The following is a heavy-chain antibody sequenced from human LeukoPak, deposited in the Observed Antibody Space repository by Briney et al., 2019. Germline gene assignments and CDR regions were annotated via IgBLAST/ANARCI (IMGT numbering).Heavy chain of an antibody. CDR2: ISNDGGGT. V-gene: IGHV3-23*01. CDR1: GFIFNNYG. D-gene: IGHD3-22*01. CDR3: AKGSSGYVFDL. J-gene: IGHJ4*02. Sequence: PGGSLRLSCAATGFIFNNYGLVWVRQAPGKGLEWVSAISNDGGGTNYADFVKGRFSVPRHNSKNKLALQMNSLRAHDTARYYCAKGSSGYVFDLWGQGTLVTVSS.